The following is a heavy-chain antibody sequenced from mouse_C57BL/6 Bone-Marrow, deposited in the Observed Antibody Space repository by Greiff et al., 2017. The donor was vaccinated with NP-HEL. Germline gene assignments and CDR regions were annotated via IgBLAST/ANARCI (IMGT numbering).Heavy chain of an antibody. CDR1: GYSITSGYD. CDR2: ISYSGST. D-gene: IGHD2-4*01. Sequence: DVQLQESGPGMVKPSQSLSLTCTVTGYSITSGYDWHWIRHFPGNKLEWMGYISYSGSTNYNPSLKSRISITHDTSKNHFFLKLNSVTTEDTATYYCAREGLRRRDWYFDVWGTGTTVTVSS. CDR3: AREGLRRRDWYFDV. V-gene: IGHV3-1*01. J-gene: IGHJ1*03.